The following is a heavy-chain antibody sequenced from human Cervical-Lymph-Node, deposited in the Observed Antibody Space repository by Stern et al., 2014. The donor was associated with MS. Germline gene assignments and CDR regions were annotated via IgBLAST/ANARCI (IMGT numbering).Heavy chain of an antibody. J-gene: IGHJ4*02. CDR3: ARDGGNGYDFEY. D-gene: IGHD5-12*01. CDR2: IRPDGTEK. CDR1: GFGFSAYW. V-gene: IGHV3-7*01. Sequence: EVQLVESGGGLVQAGGSLRLSCATSGFGFSAYWMSWVRQAPGKGLEWVANIRPDGTEKLFVDSVEGRFTISRDNAKNSLYLQMNSLRAEDTALYYCARDGGNGYDFEYWGQGTLVTVSS.